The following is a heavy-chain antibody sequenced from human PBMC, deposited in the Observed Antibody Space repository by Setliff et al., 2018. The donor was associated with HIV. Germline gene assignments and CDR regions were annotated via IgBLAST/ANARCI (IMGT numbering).Heavy chain of an antibody. CDR1: GDSINTPHC. D-gene: IGHD5-18*01. CDR3: ARRGGYSYGYMDV. V-gene: IGHV4-4*02. J-gene: IGHJ6*03. Sequence: SETLSLTCAVSGDSINTPHCWSWVRQSLEKGLEWIGEVCQRGGINYNPFLWRRSTLSMDKPNNRFSLEMRSLTAADTAMYYCARRGGYSYGYMDVWGKGTTVTVSS. CDR2: VCQRGGI.